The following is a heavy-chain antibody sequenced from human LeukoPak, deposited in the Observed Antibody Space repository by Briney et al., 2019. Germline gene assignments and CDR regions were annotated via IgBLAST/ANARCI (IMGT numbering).Heavy chain of an antibody. CDR1: GYTFTSYD. CDR3: ARGPRCSGGSCYRGWFDP. CDR2: INPNSGGT. D-gene: IGHD2-15*01. Sequence: ASVKVSCKASGYTFTSYDINWVRQATGQGLEWMGWINPNSGGTNYAQKFQGRVTMTRDTSISTAYMELSRLRSDDTAVYYCARGPRCSGGSCYRGWFDPWGQGTLVTVSS. J-gene: IGHJ5*02. V-gene: IGHV1-2*02.